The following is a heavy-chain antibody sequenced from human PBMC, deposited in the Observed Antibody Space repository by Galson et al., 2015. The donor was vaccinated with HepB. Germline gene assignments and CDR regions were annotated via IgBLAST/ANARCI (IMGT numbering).Heavy chain of an antibody. Sequence: SLRLSCAASGFTFSSYWMSWVRQAPGKGLEWVANIKQDGSEKYYVDSVKGRFTISRDNAKNSLYLQMNSLRAEDTAVYYCARDHDDSSGYYGLGAFDIWGQGTMVTVSS. CDR2: IKQDGSEK. J-gene: IGHJ3*02. D-gene: IGHD3-22*01. CDR1: GFTFSSYW. CDR3: ARDHDDSSGYYGLGAFDI. V-gene: IGHV3-7*01.